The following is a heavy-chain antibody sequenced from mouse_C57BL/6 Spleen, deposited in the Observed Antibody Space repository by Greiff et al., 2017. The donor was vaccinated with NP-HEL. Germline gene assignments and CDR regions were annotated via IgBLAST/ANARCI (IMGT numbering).Heavy chain of an antibody. D-gene: IGHD1-1*01. Sequence: EVKVVESGEGLVKPGGSLKLSCAASGFTFSSYAMSWVRQTPEQRLEWVAYISSGGDYIYYADTVKGRFTISRDNARNTLYLQMSSLKSEDTAMYYCTRGLDTTVVDYFDYWGQGTTLTVSS. CDR2: ISSGGDYI. V-gene: IGHV5-9-1*02. CDR3: TRGLDTTVVDYFDY. J-gene: IGHJ2*01. CDR1: GFTFSSYA.